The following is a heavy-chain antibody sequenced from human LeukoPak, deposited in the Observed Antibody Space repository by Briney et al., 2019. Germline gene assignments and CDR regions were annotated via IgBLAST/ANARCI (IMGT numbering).Heavy chain of an antibody. J-gene: IGHJ4*02. D-gene: IGHD5-18*01. V-gene: IGHV3-30*04. CDR2: ISYDGSNK. Sequence: PGRSLRLSCATSGFTFSSYAMHWVRQAPGKGLEWVAVISYDGSNKYYADSVKGRFTISRDNSKNTLYLQMNSLRAEDTAVYYCARAAGWDTAMVTDYWGQGTLVTVSS. CDR1: GFTFSSYA. CDR3: ARAAGWDTAMVTDY.